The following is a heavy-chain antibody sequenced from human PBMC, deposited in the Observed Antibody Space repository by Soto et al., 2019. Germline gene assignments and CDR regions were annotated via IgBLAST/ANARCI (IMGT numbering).Heavy chain of an antibody. V-gene: IGHV3-15*07. D-gene: IGHD3-22*01. J-gene: IGHJ4*01. CDR3: STDTYNDMIVVRLDY. Sequence: PGGSLRLSCAASGFSFANAWINWVGQGPGKGLEWVGRIKSKTHGGTTDFAAPVKGRFAISRDDSKNIAYMQMNSLEIEDTAVYYCSTDTYNDMIVVRLDYWGQGTLVTVSS. CDR2: IKSKTHGGTT. CDR1: GFSFANAW.